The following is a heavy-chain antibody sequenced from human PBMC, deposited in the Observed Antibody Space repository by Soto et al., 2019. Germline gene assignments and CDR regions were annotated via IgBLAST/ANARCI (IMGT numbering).Heavy chain of an antibody. J-gene: IGHJ4*02. V-gene: IGHV5-51*01. CDR1: GYXFTSSL. CDR2: IYPGDSDT. CDR3: ARLPGIVAPGTVFLDN. Sequence: EXLKISCKTSGYXFTSSLLVWVRHMPGKGLEWMGIIYPGDSDTRYRPSFQGQVNISADKSSSTAYLQWNSLQSSDTAMYYCARLPGIVAPGTVFLDNWGQGTMVPVSS. D-gene: IGHD1-1*01.